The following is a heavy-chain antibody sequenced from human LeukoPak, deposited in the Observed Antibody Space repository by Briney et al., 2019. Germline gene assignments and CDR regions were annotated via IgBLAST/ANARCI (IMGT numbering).Heavy chain of an antibody. Sequence: GGSLGLSCAASGFTFSSYWMSWVRQAPGKGLEWVAIIKQDGSEKYYVDSVKGRFTISRDNAKNSLYLQMNSLRAEDTAVYYCARDWRLDWFDPWGQGTLVTVSS. CDR3: ARDWRLDWFDP. CDR1: GFTFSSYW. D-gene: IGHD3-3*01. CDR2: IKQDGSEK. J-gene: IGHJ5*02. V-gene: IGHV3-7*01.